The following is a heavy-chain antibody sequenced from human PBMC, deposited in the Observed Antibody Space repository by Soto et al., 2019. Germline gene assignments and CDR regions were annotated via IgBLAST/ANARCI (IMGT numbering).Heavy chain of an antibody. J-gene: IGHJ4*02. V-gene: IGHV3-33*01. D-gene: IGHD5-12*01. CDR1: GFTFSSYG. Sequence: GESLKISCAASGFTFSSYGMHWVRQAPGKGPEWVAVIWYDGSNKYYADSVKGRFTISRDNSKNTLYLQMNSLRAEDTAVYYCARGGVEMATILDYWRQRTLVTVSS. CDR2: IWYDGSNK. CDR3: ARGGVEMATILDY.